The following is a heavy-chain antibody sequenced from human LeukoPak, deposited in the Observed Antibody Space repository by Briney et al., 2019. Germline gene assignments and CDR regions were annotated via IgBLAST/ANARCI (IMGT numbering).Heavy chain of an antibody. CDR2: ISSSGNTV. V-gene: IGHV3-11*01. J-gene: IGHJ3*01. CDR3: AKARIAAAGTGAFDV. CDR1: GFTFSDYH. D-gene: IGHD6-13*01. Sequence: PGGSLRLSCAASGFTFSDYHMSWIRQAPGKGLEWVSYISSSGNTVYYADSVKGRFTISRDNAKNSLYLQMNSLRDEDTAVYYCAKARIAAAGTGAFDVWGQGAMVTVSS.